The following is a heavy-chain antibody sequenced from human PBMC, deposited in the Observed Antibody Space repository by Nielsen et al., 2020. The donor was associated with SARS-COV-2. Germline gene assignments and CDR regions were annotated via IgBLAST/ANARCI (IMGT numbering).Heavy chain of an antibody. Sequence: GGSLRLSCAASGFTFSSYWMSWVRQAPGKGLEWVANIKQDGSEKYYVYSVKGRFTISRDNAKNSLYLQMNSLRAEDTAVYYCARKPGPYYHAFDIWGQGTMVTVSS. CDR3: ARKPGPYYHAFDI. J-gene: IGHJ3*02. CDR2: IKQDGSEK. V-gene: IGHV3-7*03. CDR1: GFTFSSYW. D-gene: IGHD3-10*01.